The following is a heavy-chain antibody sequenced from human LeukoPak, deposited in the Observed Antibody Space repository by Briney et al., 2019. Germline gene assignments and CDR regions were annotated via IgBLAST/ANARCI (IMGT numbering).Heavy chain of an antibody. J-gene: IGHJ4*02. V-gene: IGHV3-74*01. Sequence: GGSLRLSCEASGLPFSSYWMHWVRQVPGKSLVWVSRINPDGRSTYYADSVKGRFTISRDNSKNTLYLQMNSLRAEDTAVYYCAKAGYSGYDASYYFDYWGQGTLVTVSS. D-gene: IGHD5-12*01. CDR2: INPDGRST. CDR1: GLPFSSYW. CDR3: AKAGYSGYDASYYFDY.